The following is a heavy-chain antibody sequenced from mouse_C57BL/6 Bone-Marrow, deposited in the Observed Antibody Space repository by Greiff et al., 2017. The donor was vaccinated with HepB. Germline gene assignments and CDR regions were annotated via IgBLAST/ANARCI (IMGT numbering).Heavy chain of an antibody. Sequence: QVQLQQPGAELVKPGASVKLSCKASGYTFTSYWMHWVKQRPGQGLEWIGMIHPKSGSTNYNEKFKSKATLTVDKSSSTAYMQLSSLTSEDSAVYYCARSENNGRPGVWGTGTTVSVSS. D-gene: IGHD1-1*01. V-gene: IGHV1-64*01. CDR3: ARSENNGRPGV. J-gene: IGHJ1*03. CDR1: GYTFTSYW. CDR2: IHPKSGST.